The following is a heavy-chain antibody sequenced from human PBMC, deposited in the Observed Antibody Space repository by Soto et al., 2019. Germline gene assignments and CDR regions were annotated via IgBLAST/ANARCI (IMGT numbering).Heavy chain of an antibody. V-gene: IGHV1-3*01. CDR2: INAGNGNT. CDR3: ARVPLIAPVGFFDY. D-gene: IGHD6-25*01. CDR1: GYTFIIYA. Sequence: ASVKVSCKASGYTFIIYAMNWVRQAPGQRLEWMGWINAGNGNTKYSQKFQGRVTITRDTSTSTAYMELSSLRSEDTAVYYCARVPLIAPVGFFDYWGKGPLVTVSS. J-gene: IGHJ4*02.